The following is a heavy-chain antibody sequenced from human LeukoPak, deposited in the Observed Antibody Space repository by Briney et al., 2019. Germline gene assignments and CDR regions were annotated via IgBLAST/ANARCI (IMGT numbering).Heavy chain of an antibody. V-gene: IGHV3-21*01. CDR3: ARGKTSQNIVTRKTYNWFDP. J-gene: IGHJ5*02. CDR2: ISSSSDYI. D-gene: IGHD2/OR15-2a*01. Sequence: GGSLRLSCAASGFTFSNYSMNWVRQAPGKGLEWVSSISSSSDYIYYADSVKGRFTISRDNARNSLYLQMKSLRAADTAVYYCARGKTSQNIVTRKTYNWFDPWGQGTLVTVSS. CDR1: GFTFSNYS.